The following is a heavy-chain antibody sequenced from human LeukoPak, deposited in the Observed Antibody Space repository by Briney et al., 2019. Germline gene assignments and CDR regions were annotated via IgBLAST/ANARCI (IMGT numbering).Heavy chain of an antibody. CDR3: GRGHWGLDY. J-gene: IGHJ4*02. V-gene: IGHV3-11*04. Sequence: GGSLRLSCATSGFTFSDHYMTWIRQAPGKGLETVSYIYKGGDTIYYADSVRGRFTISRDNAMSSLYLQMNSLRVEDTAVYYCGRGHWGLDYWGQGTLVTVSS. CDR2: IYKGGDTI. D-gene: IGHD7-27*01. CDR1: GFTFSDHY.